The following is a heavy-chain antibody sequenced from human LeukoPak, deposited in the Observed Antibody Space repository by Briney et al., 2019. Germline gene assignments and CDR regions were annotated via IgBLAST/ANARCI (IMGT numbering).Heavy chain of an antibody. V-gene: IGHV3-30*02. D-gene: IGHD1-26*01. J-gene: IGHJ4*01. CDR3: AKPSGSGVDY. CDR2: IRYDGSHE. CDR1: GFTFSTHD. Sequence: GGSLRLSCGASGFTFSTHDMHWVRQAPGKGLKWVAFIRYDGSHEYYADSVKGRFTISRDNSKNTLYLQMNSVRSEDTALYYCAKPSGSGVDYWGQGTRVTVSS.